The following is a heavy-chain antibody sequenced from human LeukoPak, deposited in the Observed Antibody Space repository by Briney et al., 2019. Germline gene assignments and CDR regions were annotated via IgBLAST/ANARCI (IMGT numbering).Heavy chain of an antibody. CDR2: INPNSGGT. CDR1: GYTFTGYY. CDR3: ARVGHGSGYYYGMDV. D-gene: IGHD3-10*01. Sequence: ASVKVSCKASGYTFTGYYMHWVRQAPGQGLEWMGWINPNSGGTNYAQKFQGRVTMTRDTSISTAYMELSRLRSDDTAVYYCARVGHGSGYYYGMDVWGQGTTVTVSS. J-gene: IGHJ6*02. V-gene: IGHV1-2*02.